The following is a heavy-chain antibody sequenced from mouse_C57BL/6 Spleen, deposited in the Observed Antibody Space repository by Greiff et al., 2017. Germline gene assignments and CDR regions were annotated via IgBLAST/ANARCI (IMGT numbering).Heavy chain of an antibody. V-gene: IGHV1-64*01. Sequence: QVQLQQSGAELVKPGASVKLSCKASGYTFTSYWMHWVKQRPGQGLEWIGMIHPNSGSTNYNEKFKSKATLTVDKSSSTAYMQLSSLTSEDSAGYYCARSPTVVERRDAMDYWGQGTSVTVSS. D-gene: IGHD1-1*01. CDR1: GYTFTSYW. J-gene: IGHJ4*01. CDR3: ARSPTVVERRDAMDY. CDR2: IHPNSGST.